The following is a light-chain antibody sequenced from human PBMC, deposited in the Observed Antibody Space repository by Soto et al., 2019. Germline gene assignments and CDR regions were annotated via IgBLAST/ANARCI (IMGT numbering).Light chain of an antibody. CDR3: QQSYSTPWT. CDR2: AAS. J-gene: IGKJ1*01. Sequence: DIQMTQSPSSLSASVGDRVTITCRASQSISSYLNWYQQKPGKAPKLLIYAASSLLSGVPSRFSGSGSGTEFTLTISSLQPEDFATYYCQQSYSTPWTFGQGTKVEIK. CDR1: QSISSY. V-gene: IGKV1-39*01.